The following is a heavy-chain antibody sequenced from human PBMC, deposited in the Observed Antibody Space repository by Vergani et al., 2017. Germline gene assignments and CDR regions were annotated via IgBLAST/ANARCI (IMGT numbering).Heavy chain of an antibody. V-gene: IGHV3-23*01. Sequence: EVQLLESGGGLVQPGGSRRLSCAGAGFTFDTYTRAYVRQAPGKGLERVATTSSGGGDIFYADSVKGRFTISRDNSKNTLFLQMNSLKDEDTAVYYCTTAWGLYYLHGEYFQYWGRGTLVSVSS. D-gene: IGHD3-10*01. CDR1: GFTFDTYT. CDR2: TSSGGGDI. J-gene: IGHJ1*01. CDR3: TTAWGLYYLHGEYFQY.